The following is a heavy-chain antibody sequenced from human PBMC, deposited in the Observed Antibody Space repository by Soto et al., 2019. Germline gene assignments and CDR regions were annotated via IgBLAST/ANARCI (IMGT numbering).Heavy chain of an antibody. J-gene: IGHJ4*02. Sequence: GGSLRLSCAASGFTFRSYGMHWVRQAPGKGLEWVAVIWFDGSNKYYVDSVKGRFTISRDNSKNTLYLQMNSLRAEDTAVYYCARDFGSGWQTMDYWGQGTLVTVSS. CDR3: ARDFGSGWQTMDY. D-gene: IGHD6-19*01. CDR2: IWFDGSNK. V-gene: IGHV3-33*01. CDR1: GFTFRSYG.